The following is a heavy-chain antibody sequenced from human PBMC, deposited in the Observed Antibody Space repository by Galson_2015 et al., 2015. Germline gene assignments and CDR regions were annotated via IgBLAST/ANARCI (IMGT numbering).Heavy chain of an antibody. D-gene: IGHD2-15*01. CDR3: ARETSATGCGDH. Sequence: SVKVSCKASGYTFSNYHIHWVRQAPGQGLEWMGIVTPGSGATSYAEKFQGRVIMTGDMSTTTAFLELSSLRSDDTALYYCARETSATGCGDHWGQGTLVTVSS. V-gene: IGHV1-46*01. CDR1: GYTFSNYH. J-gene: IGHJ4*02. CDR2: VTPGSGAT.